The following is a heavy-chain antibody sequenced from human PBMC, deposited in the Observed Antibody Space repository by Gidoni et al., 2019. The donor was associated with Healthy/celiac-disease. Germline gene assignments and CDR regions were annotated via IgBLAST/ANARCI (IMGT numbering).Heavy chain of an antibody. CDR2: ISSSSSYI. J-gene: IGHJ4*02. D-gene: IGHD1-1*01. V-gene: IGHV3-21*01. Sequence: EVQLVESGGGLVKPGGSLRLSCSASGFPFSSYSMNWVRQAPGKGLEWVSSISSSSSYIYYADSVKGRFTISRDNAKNSLYLQMNSLRAEDTAVYYCARDLRNRDAGYWGQGTLVTVSS. CDR3: ARDLRNRDAGY. CDR1: GFPFSSYS.